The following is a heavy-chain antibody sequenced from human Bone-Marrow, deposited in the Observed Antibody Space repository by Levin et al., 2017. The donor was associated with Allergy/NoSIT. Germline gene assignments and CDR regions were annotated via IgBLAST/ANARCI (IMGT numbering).Heavy chain of an antibody. CDR2: IGSGGT. CDR1: GFTFSSYA. D-gene: IGHD6-13*01. V-gene: IGHV3-23*01. Sequence: PGGSLRLSCVASGFTFSSYAMNWVRQAPGKGLEWVSTIGSGGTYYAGSVRGRFTISRDNSKNTLSLQMNSLRVEDTAVYYCAPRVGSSWAEFDYWGQGALVTVSA. CDR3: APRVGSSWAEFDY. J-gene: IGHJ4*02.